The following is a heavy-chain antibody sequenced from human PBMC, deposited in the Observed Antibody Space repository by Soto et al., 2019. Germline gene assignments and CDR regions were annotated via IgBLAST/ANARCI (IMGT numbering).Heavy chain of an antibody. CDR1: GGSISSYY. D-gene: IGHD4-17*01. CDR3: ARRYGPGFDY. Sequence: SETLSLTCTVSGGSISSYYCGWIRQPPGKGLEWIGYIYYSGSTNYNPSLKSRVTISVDTSKNQFSLKLSSVTAADTAVYYCARRYGPGFDYWGQGTLVTVSS. J-gene: IGHJ4*02. CDR2: IYYSGST. V-gene: IGHV4-59*08.